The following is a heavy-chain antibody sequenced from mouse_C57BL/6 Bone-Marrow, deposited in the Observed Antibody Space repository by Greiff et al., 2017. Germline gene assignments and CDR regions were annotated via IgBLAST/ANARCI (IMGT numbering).Heavy chain of an antibody. CDR2: IDPEIGDT. Sequence: EVQLQQSGAELVRPGASVKLSCTASGFNIKDDYIHWVKQRPEQGLEWIGWIDPEIGDTEYASKFQGKATITSDTSSNTAYLQLSSLTSEGTAVYYCSSFDGNYFDVWGQGTPLTVAS. CDR3: SSFDGNYFDV. J-gene: IGHJ2*01. D-gene: IGHD2-3*01. V-gene: IGHV14-4*01. CDR1: GFNIKDDY.